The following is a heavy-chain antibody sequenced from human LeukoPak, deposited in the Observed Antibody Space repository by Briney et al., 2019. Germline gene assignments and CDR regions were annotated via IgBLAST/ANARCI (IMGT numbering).Heavy chain of an antibody. J-gene: IGHJ4*02. CDR1: GFTFSSYW. Sequence: GGSLRLSCAASGFTFSSYWMHWVRQAPGKGLEWVAVIWYDGSNKYYADSVKGRFTISRDNSKNTLYLQMNSLRAEDTAVYYCATHALVAGPWYFDYWGQGTLVTVSS. CDR3: ATHALVAGPWYFDY. V-gene: IGHV3-33*08. D-gene: IGHD6-19*01. CDR2: IWYDGSNK.